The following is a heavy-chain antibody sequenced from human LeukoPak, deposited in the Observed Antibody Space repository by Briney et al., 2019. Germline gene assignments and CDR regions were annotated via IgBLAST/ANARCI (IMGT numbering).Heavy chain of an antibody. D-gene: IGHD4-23*01. Sequence: SETLSLTCAVYGGSFSGYYWSWIRQPPGKRLEWIGEINHSGSTNYNPSLKSRVTISVDTSKNQFSLKLSSVTAADTAVYYCARLGRGGNSSDAFDIWGQGTMVTVSS. CDR2: INHSGST. CDR3: ARLGRGGNSSDAFDI. J-gene: IGHJ3*02. CDR1: GGSFSGYY. V-gene: IGHV4-34*01.